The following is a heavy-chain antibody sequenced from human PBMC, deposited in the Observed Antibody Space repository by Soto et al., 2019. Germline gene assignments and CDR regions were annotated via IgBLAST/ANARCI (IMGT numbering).Heavy chain of an antibody. V-gene: IGHV3-30*18. CDR1: GFTFSSYG. CDR3: AKGPHLGYCSSTSCRPPDY. CDR2: ISYDGSNK. D-gene: IGHD2-2*01. J-gene: IGHJ4*02. Sequence: GGSLRLSCAASGFTFSSYGMHWVRQAPGKGLEWVAVISYDGSNKYYADSVKGRFTISRDNSKNTLYLQMNSLRAEDTAVYYCAKGPHLGYCSSTSCRPPDYWGQGTLVTVSS.